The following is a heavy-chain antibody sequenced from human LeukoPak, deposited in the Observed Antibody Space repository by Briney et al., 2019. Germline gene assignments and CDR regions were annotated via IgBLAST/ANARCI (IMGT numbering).Heavy chain of an antibody. D-gene: IGHD3-10*01. CDR3: ARDKAHSYGYYFDP. V-gene: IGHV4-4*08. Sequence: SETLSLTCTVSGDAISTYYWNWIRQTPGKGLEWVGHIAGGTTDYNPSLKSRAIISVDTSKNQISLRLTSVTAADTAVYYCARDKAHSYGYYFDPWGPGTQVLVSS. CDR2: IAGGTT. J-gene: IGHJ4*02. CDR1: GDAISTYY.